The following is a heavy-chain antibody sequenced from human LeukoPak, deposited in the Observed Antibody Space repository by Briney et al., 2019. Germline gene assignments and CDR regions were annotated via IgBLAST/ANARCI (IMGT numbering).Heavy chain of an antibody. D-gene: IGHD3-22*01. J-gene: IGHJ4*02. CDR2: MNPNSGNT. CDR1: GYTFTSYD. V-gene: IGHV1-8*03. CDR3: ARAYYYDSSGYYYLPDY. Sequence: ASVKVSCKASGYTFTSYDINWVRQATGQGLEWMGWMNPNSGNTGFAQKFQGRVTITRNTSISTAYMELSSLRSEDTAVYYCARAYYYDSSGYYYLPDYWGQGTLVTVSS.